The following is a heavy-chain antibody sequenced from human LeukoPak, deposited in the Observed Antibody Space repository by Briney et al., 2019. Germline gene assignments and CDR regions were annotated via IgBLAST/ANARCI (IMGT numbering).Heavy chain of an antibody. Sequence: ASVKVSCKASGYTFTNYYTHWVRQAPGQGLEWMGWINPNTAATNYAQKFQGRVALTRDASISTAYMELSSLRSDDTAVYFCATGRYFAPRNVAFDLWGQGTMVTVSS. CDR3: ATGRYFAPRNVAFDL. V-gene: IGHV1-2*02. CDR2: INPNTAAT. D-gene: IGHD3-9*01. CDR1: GYTFTNYY. J-gene: IGHJ3*01.